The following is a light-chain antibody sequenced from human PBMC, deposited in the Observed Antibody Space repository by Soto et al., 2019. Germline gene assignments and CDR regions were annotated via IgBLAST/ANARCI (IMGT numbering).Light chain of an antibody. Sequence: DIQLTQSPSFLSASVGDRVTITCRASQGISSYLAWYQLKPGKAPKLLIYAASTLQSGVPSRFSGSGSGTEFTLTISSLQPEDFATYYCQQLNSYPQTFGPGTKVDIK. V-gene: IGKV1-9*01. CDR3: QQLNSYPQT. CDR2: AAS. CDR1: QGISSY. J-gene: IGKJ3*01.